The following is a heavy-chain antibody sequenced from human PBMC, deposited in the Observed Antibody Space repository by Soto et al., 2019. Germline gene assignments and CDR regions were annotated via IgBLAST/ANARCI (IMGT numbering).Heavy chain of an antibody. CDR3: ARVIGSYDSTAGFDY. V-gene: IGHV1-46*01. CDR1: GYMFTSNY. Sequence: GASVKVSCKASGYMFTSNYIHWVRQAPGQGLEWMGIINPSGGSTTNAQQFQGRVTMTRDTSTSTVYMELSSLRSEDTAVYYCARVIGSYDSTAGFDYWGQGTLVTVSS. J-gene: IGHJ4*02. D-gene: IGHD3-22*01. CDR2: INPSGGST.